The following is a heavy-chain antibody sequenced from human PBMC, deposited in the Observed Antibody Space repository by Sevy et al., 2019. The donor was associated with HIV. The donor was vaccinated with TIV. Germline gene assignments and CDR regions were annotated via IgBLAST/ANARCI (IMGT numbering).Heavy chain of an antibody. V-gene: IGHV1-46*01. CDR1: GYTFTRYY. CDR2: INPSGGST. D-gene: IGHD3-10*01. CDR3: ARGPLYGSGNFYYFDY. Sequence: VSVKVSCKASGYTFTRYYMHWVRQAPGQGLEWMGIINPSGGSTSYAQKFQGRVTMTRDTSTSTVYMELSSLRSEDTAVYYCARGPLYGSGNFYYFDYWGQGTLVTVSS. J-gene: IGHJ4*02.